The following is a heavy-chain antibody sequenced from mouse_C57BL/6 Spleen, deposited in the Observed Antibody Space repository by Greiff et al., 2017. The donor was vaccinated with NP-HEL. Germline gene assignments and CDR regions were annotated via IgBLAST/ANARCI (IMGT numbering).Heavy chain of an antibody. D-gene: IGHD2-5*01. CDR2: IDPETGGT. Sequence: VQLQQSGAELVRPGASVTLSCKASGYTFTDYEMHWVKQTPVHGLEWIGAIDPETGGTAYNQKFKGKAILTADKSSSTAYMELRSLTSEDSAVDYWTRRRVSNAMDYWGQGTSVTVSS. J-gene: IGHJ4*01. CDR3: TRRRVSNAMDY. V-gene: IGHV1-15*01. CDR1: GYTFTDYE.